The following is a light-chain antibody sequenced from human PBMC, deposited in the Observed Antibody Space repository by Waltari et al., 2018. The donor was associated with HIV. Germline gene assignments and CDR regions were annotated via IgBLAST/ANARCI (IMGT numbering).Light chain of an antibody. Sequence: IRMTQSPSSLSASVGDRVTITCRASHDISNYLAWFQQKPGEAPKSLIYAASTLQSGVPSKFRGSGSETYFTLTINSLQSEDSATYYCQKYKGYPLTFGQGTRLEIK. CDR3: QKYKGYPLT. V-gene: IGKV1-16*02. CDR1: HDISNY. J-gene: IGKJ5*01. CDR2: AAS.